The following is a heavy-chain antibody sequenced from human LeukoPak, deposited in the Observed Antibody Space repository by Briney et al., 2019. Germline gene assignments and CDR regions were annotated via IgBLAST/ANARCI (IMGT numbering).Heavy chain of an antibody. CDR2: IYTSGST. Sequence: PSETLSLTCTVSGGSISSYYWSWIRQPAGKGLEWIGRIYTSGSTNYNPSLKSRVTISVDTSENQFSLKLSSVTAADTAVYYCARGPLSGSYYYYYYGMDVWGQGTTVTVSS. V-gene: IGHV4-4*07. CDR3: ARGPLSGSYYYYYYGMDV. D-gene: IGHD1-26*01. J-gene: IGHJ6*02. CDR1: GGSISSYY.